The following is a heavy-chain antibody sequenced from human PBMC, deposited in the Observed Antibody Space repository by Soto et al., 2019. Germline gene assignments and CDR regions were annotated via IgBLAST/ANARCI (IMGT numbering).Heavy chain of an antibody. CDR3: ARSQTGTTSLYYYYCMDV. V-gene: IGHV5-51*01. D-gene: IGHD1-1*01. J-gene: IGHJ6*02. Sequence: GESLKISCKGSGYSFTSYWIGWVRQMPGKGLEWMGIIYPGDSDTRYSPSFQGQVTISADKSISTAYLQWSSLKASDTAMYYCARSQTGTTSLYYYYCMDVWGQGTTVTVSS. CDR2: IYPGDSDT. CDR1: GYSFTSYW.